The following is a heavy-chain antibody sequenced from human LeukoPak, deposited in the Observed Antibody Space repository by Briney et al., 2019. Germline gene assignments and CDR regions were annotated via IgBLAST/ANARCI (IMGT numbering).Heavy chain of an antibody. CDR1: GGSVIDYH. CDR3: ARQISDYHNFDF. CDR2: IYSSGSS. V-gene: IGHV4-4*07. D-gene: IGHD3-16*01. Sequence: PSETLSLTCTVSGGSVIDYHWSWIRQADGKGLEWIGRIYSSGSSDYNPSLKTRLTLSVDTSKNQVSLRMRYVTAADTAVYFCARQISDYHNFDFWGQGTLVTVSP. J-gene: IGHJ4*02.